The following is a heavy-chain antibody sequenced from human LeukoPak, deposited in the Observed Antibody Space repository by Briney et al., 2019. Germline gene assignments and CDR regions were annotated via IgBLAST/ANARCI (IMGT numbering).Heavy chain of an antibody. CDR1: GYTFPSHY. J-gene: IGHJ4*02. Sequence: ASVKVSCKTSGYTFPSHYMHWVRQAPGQGLEWMGAINPSGDRTNYAQNFQGRVTMTRVTSTSTLYMELSGLRSEDTAVYYCVREKVMAGKTFDFWGQGTLITVSS. CDR3: VREKVMAGKTFDF. V-gene: IGHV1-46*01. D-gene: IGHD2-8*01. CDR2: INPSGDRT.